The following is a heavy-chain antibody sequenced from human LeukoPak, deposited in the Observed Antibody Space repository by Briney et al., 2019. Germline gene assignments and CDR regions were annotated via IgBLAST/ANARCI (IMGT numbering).Heavy chain of an antibody. CDR1: GFTFSSYI. V-gene: IGHV3-21*01. J-gene: IGHJ6*03. CDR3: AEENASAMDV. Sequence: GGSLRLSCAVSGFTFSSYIMTWVRQAPGKGLEWVSSISSSSSFIYYADSVRGRFSISRDNAKNSLYLQMNSLTAEDTAVYYCAEENASAMDVWGKGTTVTVSS. D-gene: IGHD1-1*01. CDR2: ISSSSSFI.